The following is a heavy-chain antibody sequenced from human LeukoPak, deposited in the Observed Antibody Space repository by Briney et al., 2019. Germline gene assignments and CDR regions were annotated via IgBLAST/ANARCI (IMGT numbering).Heavy chain of an antibody. V-gene: IGHV3-30*02. D-gene: IGHD6-19*01. J-gene: IGHJ4*02. CDR2: IRYDGSNK. CDR1: GFIFSSYG. Sequence: GGSLRLSCAASGFIFSSYGMHWVRQAPGKGLEWAAFIRYDGSNKYYADSVKGRFTISRDNSKNTLYLQMNSLRAEDTAVYYCAKSGGGYSSGWFYWGQGTLVTVSS. CDR3: AKSGGGYSSGWFY.